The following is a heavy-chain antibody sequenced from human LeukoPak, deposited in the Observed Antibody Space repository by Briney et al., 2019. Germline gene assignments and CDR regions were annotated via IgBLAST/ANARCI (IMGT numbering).Heavy chain of an antibody. V-gene: IGHV4-59*01. J-gene: IGHJ3*02. D-gene: IGHD5-18*01. Sequence: SETLCLTCTVSGGSISSYYWSWTRQPPGKGLEWIGYIYYSGSTNYNPSLKSRVTISVDTSKNQFSLKLSSVTAADTAVYYCARDRGRYSYGLHDAFDIWGQGTMVTVSS. CDR3: ARDRGRYSYGLHDAFDI. CDR2: IYYSGST. CDR1: GGSISSYY.